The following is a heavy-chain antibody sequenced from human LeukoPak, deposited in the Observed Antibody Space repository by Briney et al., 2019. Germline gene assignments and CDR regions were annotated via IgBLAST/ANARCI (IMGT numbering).Heavy chain of an antibody. J-gene: IGHJ4*02. D-gene: IGHD3-10*01. CDR2: ISTSGNTI. V-gene: IGHV3-48*03. Sequence: QSGGSLRLSCAASGFIFSGYEMHCVRQAPGEGLEWVSFISTSGNTIYYADSVKGRFTISRDNARNSLYLQMNSLRAEDTAVYYCARGYGSGAGYFDYWGQGTLVTVTS. CDR1: GFIFSGYE. CDR3: ARGYGSGAGYFDY.